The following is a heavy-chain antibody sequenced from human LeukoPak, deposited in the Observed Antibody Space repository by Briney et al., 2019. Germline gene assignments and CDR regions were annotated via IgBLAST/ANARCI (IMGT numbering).Heavy chain of an antibody. CDR1: GFTFSSYA. J-gene: IGHJ5*02. D-gene: IGHD6-13*01. Sequence: GGSLRLSCAASGFTFSSYAMSWVRQAPGKGLEWVSAISGSGGSTYYADSVKGRFTISRDNSKNTLYLQKNSLRAEDTAVYYCAKGSSWYGLNWFDPWGQGTLVTVSS. V-gene: IGHV3-23*01. CDR2: ISGSGGST. CDR3: AKGSSWYGLNWFDP.